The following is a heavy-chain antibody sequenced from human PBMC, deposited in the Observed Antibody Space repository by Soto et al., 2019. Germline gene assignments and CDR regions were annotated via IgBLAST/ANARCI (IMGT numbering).Heavy chain of an antibody. CDR2: ISGSGGSS. J-gene: IGHJ4*02. Sequence: VQLVQSGAEVKKPGSSVKVSCKASGGTFSSYAMSWVRQAPGKGLEWVSAISGSGGSSYYADSVKGRFTISRDNSKNTLYLQMNSLRAEDTAVYYCASGRYYFDYWGQGTLVTVSS. CDR1: GGTFSSYA. CDR3: ASGRYYFDY. V-gene: IGHV3-23*04. D-gene: IGHD3-10*01.